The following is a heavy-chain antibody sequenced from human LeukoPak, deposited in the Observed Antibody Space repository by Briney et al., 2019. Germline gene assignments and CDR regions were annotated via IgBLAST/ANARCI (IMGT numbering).Heavy chain of an antibody. CDR2: IYYSGST. CDR1: GGSISSSSYY. CDR3: ARDASSLYYFDY. J-gene: IGHJ4*02. Sequence: SETLSLTCTVSGGSISSSSYYWGWIRQPPGKGLEWIGYIYYSGSTYYNPSLKSRVTISVDTSKNQFSLKLSSVTAADTAVYYCARDASSLYYFDYWGQGTLVTVSS. V-gene: IGHV4-30-4*08. D-gene: IGHD2-15*01.